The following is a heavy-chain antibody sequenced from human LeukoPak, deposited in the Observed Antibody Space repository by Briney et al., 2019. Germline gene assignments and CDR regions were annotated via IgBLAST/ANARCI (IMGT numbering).Heavy chain of an antibody. D-gene: IGHD3-10*01. J-gene: IGHJ3*02. V-gene: IGHV4-4*07. CDR3: ARHYYGSGSYHPDAFDI. CDR1: GGSISSSYY. CDR2: IYTSGST. Sequence: PSETLSLTCAVSGGSISSSYYWSWIRQPAGKGLEWIGRIYTSGSTNYNPSLKSRVTMSVDTSKNQFSLKLSSVTAADTAVYYCARHYYGSGSYHPDAFDIWGPGTMVTVSS.